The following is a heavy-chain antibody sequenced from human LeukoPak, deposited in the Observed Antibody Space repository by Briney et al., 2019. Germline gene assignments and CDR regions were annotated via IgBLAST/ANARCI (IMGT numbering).Heavy chain of an antibody. D-gene: IGHD2-15*01. CDR1: GYTFTSYG. CDR3: ARDCSGGSYYSYYYYGMDV. Sequence: ASVKVSCKASGYTFTSYGISWVRQAPGQGLEWMGWISAYNGNTNYAQKLQGRVTMTTDTSTSTAYMELRSLRSDDTAVYYCARDCSGGSYYSYYYYGMDVWGKGTTVTVSS. J-gene: IGHJ6*04. V-gene: IGHV1-18*04. CDR2: ISAYNGNT.